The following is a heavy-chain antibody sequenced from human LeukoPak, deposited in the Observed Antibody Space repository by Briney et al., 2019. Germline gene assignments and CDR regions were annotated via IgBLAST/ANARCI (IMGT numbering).Heavy chain of an antibody. CDR2: IDQDGTRR. CDR3: ARDGIDY. V-gene: IGHV3-7*01. CDR1: GFTFNTYW. J-gene: IGHJ4*02. Sequence: GGSLRFSCAASGFTFNTYWMSWVRQAPGRGLEWVANIDQDGTRRYYVDSVKGRFTISRDNARNSVYLQMNSLRVEDTAVYYCARDGIDYWGQGTLVTVSS.